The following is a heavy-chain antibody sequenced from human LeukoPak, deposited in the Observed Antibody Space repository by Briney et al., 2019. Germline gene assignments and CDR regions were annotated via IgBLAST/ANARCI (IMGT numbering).Heavy chain of an antibody. CDR2: ISYDGSNK. J-gene: IGHJ5*02. CDR3: ARERRITMVRGVHWFDP. V-gene: IGHV3-30*04. Sequence: GGSLRLSCAASGFTFSSYAMHWVRQAPDKGLGWVAVISYDGSNKYYADSVKGRFTISRDNSKNTLYLQMNSLRAEDTAVYYCARERRITMVRGVHWFDPWGQGTLVTVSS. D-gene: IGHD3-10*01. CDR1: GFTFSSYA.